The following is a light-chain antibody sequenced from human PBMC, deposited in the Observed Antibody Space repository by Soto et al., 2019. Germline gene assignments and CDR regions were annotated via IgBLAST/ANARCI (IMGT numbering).Light chain of an antibody. J-gene: IGLJ1*01. CDR2: DVS. CDR1: SSDVGGYNY. V-gene: IGLV2-14*03. CDR3: SSYTSASTPYV. Sequence: QSVLTQPASVSGSPGQSITISCTGTSSDVGGYNYVSWYQHPPGKAPKLMIYDVSNRPSGVSNRFSGSKSGNTASLTISGLQPEDEADYYCSSYTSASTPYVFGTGTKLTVL.